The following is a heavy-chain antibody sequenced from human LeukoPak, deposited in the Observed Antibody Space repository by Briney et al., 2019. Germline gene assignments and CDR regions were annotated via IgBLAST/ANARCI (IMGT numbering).Heavy chain of an antibody. CDR2: ISSGSSYM. J-gene: IGHJ4*02. CDR1: GFTFSSYS. V-gene: IGHV3-21*01. D-gene: IGHD2-15*01. Sequence: GGSLRLSCAASGFTFSSYSMNWVRQAPGKGLEWVSSISSGSSYMYYADSVKGRFTISRDNAKNSLYLQMNSLRAEDTAVYYCARGGLEYCSGGRCHGNFDYWGQGTLATVSS. CDR3: ARGGLEYCSGGRCHGNFDY.